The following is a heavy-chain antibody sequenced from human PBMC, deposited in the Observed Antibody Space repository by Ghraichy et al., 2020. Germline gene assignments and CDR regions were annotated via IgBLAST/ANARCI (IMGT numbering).Heavy chain of an antibody. Sequence: GGSLRLSCAASGFTFSSYSMNWVRQAPGKGLEWVSSISSSSSYIYYADSVKGRFTISRDNAKNSLYLQMNSLRAEDTAVYYCARWNYCSSTSCIVNDAFDIWGQGTMVTVSS. CDR3: ARWNYCSSTSCIVNDAFDI. D-gene: IGHD2-2*01. V-gene: IGHV3-21*01. CDR2: ISSSSSYI. CDR1: GFTFSSYS. J-gene: IGHJ3*02.